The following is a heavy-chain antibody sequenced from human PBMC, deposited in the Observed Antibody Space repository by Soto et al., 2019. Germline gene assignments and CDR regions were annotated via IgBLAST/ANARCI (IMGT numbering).Heavy chain of an antibody. Sequence: SETLSLTCTFSGGSISSGGYYWSWIRQHPGKGLEWIGYIYYSGSTYYNPSLKSRVTISVDTSKNQFSLKLSSVTAADTAVYYCARELAAESSDWGQGTLVTVSS. CDR2: IYYSGST. J-gene: IGHJ4*02. D-gene: IGHD6-13*01. V-gene: IGHV4-31*03. CDR1: GGSISSGGYY. CDR3: ARELAAESSD.